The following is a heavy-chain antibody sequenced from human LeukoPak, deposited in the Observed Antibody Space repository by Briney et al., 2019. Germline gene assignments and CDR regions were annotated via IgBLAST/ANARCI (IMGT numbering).Heavy chain of an antibody. Sequence: GGSLRLSCAASGFTLSSYSTNWVRQAPGKGLEWVSSISSSSSYIYYADSVKGRFTISRDNAKNSLYLQMNSLRAEDTAVYYCARAGAHSSSWYTLDYWGQGTLVTVSS. V-gene: IGHV3-21*01. CDR2: ISSSSSYI. J-gene: IGHJ4*02. CDR3: ARAGAHSSSWYTLDY. CDR1: GFTLSSYS. D-gene: IGHD6-13*01.